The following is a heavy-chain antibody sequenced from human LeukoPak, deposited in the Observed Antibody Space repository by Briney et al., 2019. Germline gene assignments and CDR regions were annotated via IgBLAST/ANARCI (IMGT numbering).Heavy chain of an antibody. CDR1: GYSITSHW. J-gene: IGHJ4*02. Sequence: KGGESLKISCKGSGYSITSHWIGWVRQMPGKGLEWMGIIYPGDSDTRYSPSFQGQVTISADKSISTAYLQWSSLKASDTAMYYCARRRGLGDYALDYWGQGTLVTVSS. D-gene: IGHD4-17*01. CDR2: IYPGDSDT. CDR3: ARRRGLGDYALDY. V-gene: IGHV5-51*01.